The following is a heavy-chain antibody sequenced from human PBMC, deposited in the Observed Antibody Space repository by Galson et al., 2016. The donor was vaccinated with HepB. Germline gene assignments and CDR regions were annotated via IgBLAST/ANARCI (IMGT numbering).Heavy chain of an antibody. V-gene: IGHV3-21*01. J-gene: IGHJ4*01. CDR1: GFNIRDYS. D-gene: IGHD2-2*01. CDR3: ARGHCGSTNCHLYFDY. CDR2: IEGDANQI. Sequence: SLRLSCAASGFNIRDYSMNWLRQAPGKGLEWVSHIEGDANQIHYRHSLKGRFTISRDIAKNSLYLEMSGLGAEDTAVYYCARGHCGSTNCHLYFDYWGQGTLVTVSS.